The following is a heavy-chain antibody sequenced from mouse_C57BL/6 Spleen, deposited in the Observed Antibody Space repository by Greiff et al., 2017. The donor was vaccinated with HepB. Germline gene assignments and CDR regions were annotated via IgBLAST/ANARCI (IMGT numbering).Heavy chain of an antibody. CDR3: ARPYDYGRFLGAMDY. CDR1: GYSFTGYY. D-gene: IGHD2-4*01. V-gene: IGHV1-42*01. Sequence: DVKLQESGPELVKPGASVKISCKASGYSFTGYYMNWVKQSPEKSLEWIGEINPSTGGTTYNQKFKAKATLTVDKSSSTAYMQLKSLTSEDSAVYYCARPYDYGRFLGAMDYWGQGTSVTVSS. J-gene: IGHJ4*01. CDR2: INPSTGGT.